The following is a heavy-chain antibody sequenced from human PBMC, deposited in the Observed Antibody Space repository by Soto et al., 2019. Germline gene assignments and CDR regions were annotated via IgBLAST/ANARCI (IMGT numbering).Heavy chain of an antibody. CDR2: IYPSDSDT. CDR1: GYSFANYW. D-gene: IGHD3-22*01. Sequence: PGESLKISCSGSGYSFANYWIGWVRQMPGKGLEWMGIIYPSDSDTRYSPSFQGQVTTSADKSISTAYLQWNSLKASDTAMYFCARGDSSDYSTTTPADYWGQGTLVTVSS. V-gene: IGHV5-51*01. CDR3: ARGDSSDYSTTTPADY. J-gene: IGHJ4*02.